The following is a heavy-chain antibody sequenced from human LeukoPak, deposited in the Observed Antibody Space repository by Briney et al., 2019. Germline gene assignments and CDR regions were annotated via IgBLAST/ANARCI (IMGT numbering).Heavy chain of an antibody. CDR1: GASIRNYY. V-gene: IGHV4-59*08. CDR3: ARRYSSSWYVGFFDP. J-gene: IGHJ5*02. Sequence: SETLSLTCTVSGASIRNYYWSWIRQSPGKELEWIGYIYYSGSTNYNPSLESRVAMSVDTSKNQFSLRLSSVTAADTAIYYCARRYSSSWYVGFFDPWGQGTLVTVSS. CDR2: IYYSGST. D-gene: IGHD6-13*01.